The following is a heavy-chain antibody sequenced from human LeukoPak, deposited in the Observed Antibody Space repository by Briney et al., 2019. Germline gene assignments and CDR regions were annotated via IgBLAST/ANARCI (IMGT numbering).Heavy chain of an antibody. D-gene: IGHD6-13*01. CDR1: GYTLTELS. CDR2: FDPEDGET. J-gene: IGHJ5*02. Sequence: ASVKVSCKVSGYTLTELSIHWVRQAPGKGLEWMGGFDPEDGETIYAQKFQGRVTMTEDTSTDTAYMELSSLRSEDTAVYYCALRLAAANWFDPWGQGTLVTVSS. CDR3: ALRLAAANWFDP. V-gene: IGHV1-24*01.